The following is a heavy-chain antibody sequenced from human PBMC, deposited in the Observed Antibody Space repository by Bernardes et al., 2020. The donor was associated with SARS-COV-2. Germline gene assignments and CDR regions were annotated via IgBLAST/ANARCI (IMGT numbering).Heavy chain of an antibody. J-gene: IGHJ3*02. CDR1: VYTFTSYG. V-gene: IGHV1-18*01. Sequence: ASVKVSCKASVYTFTSYGISWLRQAPGQGLEWMGWISTDTCNKDYAQKFQGRVTMTTDTSTSTAYMELRSLSSDDPAVYYCGRLVGAIDAFDIWGQGTMVTVSS. CDR3: GRLVGAIDAFDI. CDR2: ISTDTCNK. D-gene: IGHD1-26*01.